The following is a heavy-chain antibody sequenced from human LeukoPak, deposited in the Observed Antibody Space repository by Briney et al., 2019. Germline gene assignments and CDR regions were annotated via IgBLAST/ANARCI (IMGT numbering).Heavy chain of an antibody. Sequence: GGSLRLSCAASGFTFSSYWMHWVRPAPGKGLVWGSRINSDGSSTSYADSVKGRFTISRDNAKNSLYLQMNSLRAEDTAVYYCARESSATVTPLDYWGQGTLVTVSS. CDR3: ARESSATVTPLDY. CDR1: GFTFSSYW. J-gene: IGHJ4*02. V-gene: IGHV3-74*01. D-gene: IGHD4-17*01. CDR2: INSDGSST.